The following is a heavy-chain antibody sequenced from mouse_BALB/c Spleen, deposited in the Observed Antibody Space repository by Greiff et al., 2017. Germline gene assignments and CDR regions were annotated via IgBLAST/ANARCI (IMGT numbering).Heavy chain of an antibody. D-gene: IGHD2-3*01. CDR2: IWAGGST. CDR1: GFSLTSYG. Sequence: VKLMESGPGLVAPSQSLSITCTVSGFSLTSYGVHWVRQPPGKGLEWLGVIWAGGSTNYNTALMSILSISEDNSKSQDFLKMNSLQTDDTAMDCCASDYDEEYYYAMDYWGQGTSVTVSS. V-gene: IGHV2-9*02. CDR3: ASDYDEEYYYAMDY. J-gene: IGHJ4*01.